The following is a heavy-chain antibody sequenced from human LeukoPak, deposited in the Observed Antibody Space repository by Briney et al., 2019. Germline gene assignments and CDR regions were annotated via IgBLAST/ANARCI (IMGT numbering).Heavy chain of an antibody. D-gene: IGHD3-16*01. CDR2: IYTTGTT. CDR3: ARHGYAASHYFLDY. J-gene: IGHJ4*02. Sequence: SETLSLTCTVSSGSINSYYWGWVRQPAGRGLEWIGRIYTTGTTHYNPSLKSRLTMSIDTSKRQFSLNLRSVTAAETAIYYCARHGYAASHYFLDYWGQGTLVTVSS. CDR1: SGSINSYY. V-gene: IGHV4-4*07.